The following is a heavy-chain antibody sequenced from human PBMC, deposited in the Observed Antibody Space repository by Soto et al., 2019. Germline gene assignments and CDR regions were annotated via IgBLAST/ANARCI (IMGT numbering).Heavy chain of an antibody. CDR2: IYHSGST. D-gene: IGHD2-15*01. J-gene: IGHJ2*01. CDR1: GGSISSSHW. CDR3: VRDADETAIVSAPRIV. V-gene: IGHV4-4*02. Sequence: SETLSLTCAVSGGSISSSHWWGWVRQARGKGLEWIGEIYHSGSTNYNPSLKSRITMSVDKSKNQFSVNLSSVTAADTAVYYCVRDADETAIVSAPRIVWGRGTMVTV.